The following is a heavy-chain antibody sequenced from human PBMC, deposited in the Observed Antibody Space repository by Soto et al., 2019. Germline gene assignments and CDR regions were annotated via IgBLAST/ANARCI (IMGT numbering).Heavy chain of an antibody. D-gene: IGHD3-9*01. J-gene: IGHJ6*02. CDR3: ASGYDILTGYPRGDYYGMDV. V-gene: IGHV4-39*01. CDR2: IYYSGST. Sequence: ASETLSLTCTVSGGSIISSIYYWGWIRQPPGKGLEWIGSIYYSGSTYYNPSLKSRVTISVDTSKNQFSLKLSSVTAADTAVYYCASGYDILTGYPRGDYYGMDVWGQGTTVT. CDR1: GGSIISSIYY.